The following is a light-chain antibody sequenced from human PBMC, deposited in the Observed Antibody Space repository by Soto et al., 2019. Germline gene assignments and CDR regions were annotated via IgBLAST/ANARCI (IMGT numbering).Light chain of an antibody. V-gene: IGKV1-33*01. J-gene: IGKJ4*01. CDR1: QSISTY. Sequence: DIQMTQSPSSLSASVGDRVTITCRASQSISTYLNWYQQKPGQAPKLLIHDASRLQTGVPSRFSGSGSGTDFIFTITSLQPDDIATYHCQQYDNLPLTFGGGTKVEI. CDR3: QQYDNLPLT. CDR2: DAS.